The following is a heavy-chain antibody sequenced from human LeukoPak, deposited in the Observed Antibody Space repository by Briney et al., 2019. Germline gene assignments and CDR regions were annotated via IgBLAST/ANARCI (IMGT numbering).Heavy chain of an antibody. Sequence: GASLEISCEYSGFIFTSYWIGWVRQLPGKGLDWMGIIYPGDSDTRYSPSFQGQVTISADKSISTAYLQWSSLNASDTAMYYCARAPSARSTYFDYWGQGTLVTVSS. CDR1: GFIFTSYW. J-gene: IGHJ4*02. CDR3: ARAPSARSTYFDY. CDR2: IYPGDSDT. D-gene: IGHD5/OR15-5a*01. V-gene: IGHV5-51*01.